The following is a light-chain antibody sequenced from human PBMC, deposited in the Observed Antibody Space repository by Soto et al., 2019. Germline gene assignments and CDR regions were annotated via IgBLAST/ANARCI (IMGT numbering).Light chain of an antibody. CDR3: SSYISSSVFYV. CDR1: SSDVGGYNY. Sequence: QSVLTQPASVSGSPGQSIAISCTGTSSDVGGYNYVSWYQQHPGKAHKLMIYDVSNRPSGVSNRFSGSKSGNTASLTISGFQAEDEADYYCSSYISSSVFYVFGTGTKVTVL. V-gene: IGLV2-14*01. J-gene: IGLJ1*01. CDR2: DVS.